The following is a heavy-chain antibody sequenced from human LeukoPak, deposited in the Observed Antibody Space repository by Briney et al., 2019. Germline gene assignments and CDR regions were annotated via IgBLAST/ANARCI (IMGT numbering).Heavy chain of an antibody. Sequence: SETLSLACTVSGDSISSSYWSWIRQPPGKTLEWIGYIYYTGTTNYNPSLKSRVTMSIDTSKNQFSLNLNSVTAADTAVYYCARGFYDSSGYSNCFDPWGQGTLVTVSS. CDR3: ARGFYDSSGYSNCFDP. J-gene: IGHJ5*02. V-gene: IGHV4-59*01. D-gene: IGHD3-22*01. CDR2: IYYTGTT. CDR1: GDSISSSY.